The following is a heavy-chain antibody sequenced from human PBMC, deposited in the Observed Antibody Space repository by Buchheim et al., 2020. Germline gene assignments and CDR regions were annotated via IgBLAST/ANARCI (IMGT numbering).Heavy chain of an antibody. Sequence: QVQLQESGPGLVKPSQTLSLTCTVSGGSISSGGYYWSWIRQPPGKGLEWIGEINHSGSTNYNPSLKSRVTISVDTSKNQFSLKLSSVTAADTAVYYCARGNSYDSSALYYFDYWGQGTL. CDR3: ARGNSYDSSALYYFDY. V-gene: IGHV4-31*03. J-gene: IGHJ4*02. CDR1: GGSISSGGYY. D-gene: IGHD3-22*01. CDR2: INHSGST.